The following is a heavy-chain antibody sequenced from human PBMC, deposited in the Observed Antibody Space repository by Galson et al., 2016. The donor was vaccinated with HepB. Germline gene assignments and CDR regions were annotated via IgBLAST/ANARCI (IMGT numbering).Heavy chain of an antibody. Sequence: SLRLSCAASGFTFSSYWMRWVRQAPGKGLEWVANIKQDGSEKYYVDSVKGRFTISRDNAKNSLYLQMNSLRAEDTAVYYCARGARPLTAVMHRRGHLDRWGQGTLVTVSS. V-gene: IGHV3-7*03. D-gene: IGHD4-17*01. CDR2: IKQDGSEK. CDR1: GFTFSSYW. CDR3: ARGARPLTAVMHRRGHLDR. J-gene: IGHJ5*02.